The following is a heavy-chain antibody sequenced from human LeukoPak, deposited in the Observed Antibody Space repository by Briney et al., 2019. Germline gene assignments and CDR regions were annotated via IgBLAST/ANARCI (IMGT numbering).Heavy chain of an antibody. CDR3: AREWFGELLDAFDI. CDR2: ISSTGIAT. Sequence: GGSLRLSCATSGFTSGSYAMSWVRQAPGKGLEWVSAISSTGIATYYADSVKGRFTISRDKSKNTLYLQMSGLRAEDTAVYYCAREWFGELLDAFDIWGQGTMVTVSS. V-gene: IGHV3-23*01. J-gene: IGHJ3*02. CDR1: GFTSGSYA. D-gene: IGHD3-10*01.